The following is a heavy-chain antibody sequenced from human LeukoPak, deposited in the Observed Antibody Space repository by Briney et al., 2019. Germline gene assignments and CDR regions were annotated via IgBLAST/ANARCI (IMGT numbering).Heavy chain of an antibody. J-gene: IGHJ3*02. CDR1: GFTFSSYE. D-gene: IGHD3-3*01. CDR3: AKDMGYDFWGGPWRAFDI. Sequence: GGSLRLSCAASGFTFSSYEMNWVRQAPGKGLEWVSYISSSGSTIYYADSVKGRFTISRDNAKNSLYLQMNSLRVEDMALYYCAKDMGYDFWGGPWRAFDIWGQGTMVTVSS. CDR2: ISSSGSTI. V-gene: IGHV3-48*03.